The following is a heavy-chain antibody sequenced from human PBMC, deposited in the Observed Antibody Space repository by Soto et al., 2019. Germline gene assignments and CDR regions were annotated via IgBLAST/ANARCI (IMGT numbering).Heavy chain of an antibody. J-gene: IGHJ4*02. CDR2: ISSHSSSM. V-gene: IGHV3-21*01. CDR3: AREFDFWNGYYTAIDF. D-gene: IGHD3-3*01. CDR1: GFTFSTYS. Sequence: GGSLRLSCAASGFTFSTYSMNWVRQAPGKGLEWVSSISSHSSSMYYADSVKGRFTISRDNAKNSLYLQMDSLRADDTAVYYCAREFDFWNGYYTAIDFWGQGTLVTVSS.